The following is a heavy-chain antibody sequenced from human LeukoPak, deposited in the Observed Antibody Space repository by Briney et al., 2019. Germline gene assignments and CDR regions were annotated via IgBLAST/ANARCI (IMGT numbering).Heavy chain of an antibody. Sequence: ASVKVSCKASGYIFTSYHMHWLRQAPGQGLEWMGIINPNSGSASYAQEFQGRVTMTRDTSTGTVYMELSSLTSQDTAVYYCARGLYSGWYVYWGQGTLVTVSS. CDR1: GYIFTSYH. V-gene: IGHV1-46*01. D-gene: IGHD6-19*01. CDR2: INPNSGSA. J-gene: IGHJ4*02. CDR3: ARGLYSGWYVY.